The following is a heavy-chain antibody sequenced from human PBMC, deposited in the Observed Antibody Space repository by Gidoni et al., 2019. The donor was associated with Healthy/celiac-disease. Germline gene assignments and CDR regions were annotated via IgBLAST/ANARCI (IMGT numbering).Heavy chain of an antibody. D-gene: IGHD2-21*02. J-gene: IGHJ4*02. Sequence: EVKKPGSSVKVSCKASGGTFSSYAISWVRQAPGQGLEWMGGIIPIFGTANYAQKFQGRVTITADESTSTAYMELSSLRSEDTAVYYCARDRFGSWGGTAIHLFDYWGQGTLVTVSS. V-gene: IGHV1-69*01. CDR2: IIPIFGTA. CDR1: GGTFSSYA. CDR3: ARDRFGSWGGTAIHLFDY.